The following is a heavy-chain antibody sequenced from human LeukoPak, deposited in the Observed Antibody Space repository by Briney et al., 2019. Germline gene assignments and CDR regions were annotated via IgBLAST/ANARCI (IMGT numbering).Heavy chain of an antibody. J-gene: IGHJ4*02. CDR2: ISGSGGST. V-gene: IGHV3-23*01. CDR3: AKVQGLGGSGNYYFDY. Sequence: GGSLRLSCVASGFTFSSYAMSWVRQAPGKGLEWVSAISGSGGSTYYADSVKGRFTISRDNSKNTLYLQMNSLRAEDTAVYYCAKVQGLGGSGNYYFDYWDQGTLVTVSS. CDR1: GFTFSSYA. D-gene: IGHD3-10*01.